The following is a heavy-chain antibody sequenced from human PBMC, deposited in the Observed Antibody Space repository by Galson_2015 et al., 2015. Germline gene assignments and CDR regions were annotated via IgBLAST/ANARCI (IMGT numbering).Heavy chain of an antibody. CDR1: GGSISSDY. CDR3: ARRAGYYDFWSGHTPPFAFDI. Sequence: LSLTCPVSGGSISSDYWSWIRQPPGKGLEWIGYIYYSGSTNYNPSLKGRVTISVDTSKNQFSLKLSSVTAADTAVYYCARRAGYYDFWSGHTPPFAFDIWGQGTMVTVSS. CDR2: IYYSGST. J-gene: IGHJ3*02. D-gene: IGHD3-3*01. V-gene: IGHV4-59*01.